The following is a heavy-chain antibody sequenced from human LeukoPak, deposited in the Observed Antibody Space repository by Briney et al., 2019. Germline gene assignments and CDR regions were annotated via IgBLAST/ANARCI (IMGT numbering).Heavy chain of an antibody. V-gene: IGHV1-24*01. J-gene: IGHJ4*02. CDR2: FDPEDGET. CDR3: ATVGYYYDSSGFTFDY. Sequence: ASVTVSCKVSGYTLTELSMHWVRQAPGKGLEWMGGFDPEDGETIYAQKFQGRVTMTEDTSTDTAYMELSSLRSEDTAVYYCATVGYYYDSSGFTFDYWGQGTLVTVSS. CDR1: GYTLTELS. D-gene: IGHD3-22*01.